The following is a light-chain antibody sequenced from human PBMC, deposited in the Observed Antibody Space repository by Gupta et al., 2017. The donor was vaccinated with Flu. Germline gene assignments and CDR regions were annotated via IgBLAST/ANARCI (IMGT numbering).Light chain of an antibody. CDR1: QSLLYSSNNKNY. CDR3: QQYYSTPPT. Sequence: IVLTPSPASLAVSLGEGATINCKSSQSLLYSSNNKNYLAWYQQKPGQPPKLLFYGASTRESGVPDRFSGSGSGTDFTLTISSLQAEDVAVYYCQQYYSTPPTFGPGTKVDIK. V-gene: IGKV4-1*01. J-gene: IGKJ3*01. CDR2: GAS.